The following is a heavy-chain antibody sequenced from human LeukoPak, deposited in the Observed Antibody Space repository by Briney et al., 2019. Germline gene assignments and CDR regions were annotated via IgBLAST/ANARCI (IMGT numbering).Heavy chain of an antibody. J-gene: IGHJ6*03. CDR3: AKEGDQFRGYLDA. Sequence: GRSLRLSCAASGFMFSCHGMQGVRQARGGGLEWVALIWHDGSGEEYVDSVKGRFTIPIHSSHHTLYLQMNNLRDDDTAVYYCAKEGDQFRGYLDAWGKGTTVTVSS. V-gene: IGHV3-33*06. CDR1: GFMFSCHG. D-gene: IGHD3-16*01. CDR2: IWHDGSGE.